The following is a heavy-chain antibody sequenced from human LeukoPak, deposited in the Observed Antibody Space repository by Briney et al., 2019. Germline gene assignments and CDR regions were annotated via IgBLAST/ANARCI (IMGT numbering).Heavy chain of an antibody. CDR1: GFTFSNYA. Sequence: PGGSLRLSCAASGFTFSNYAMSWVRQAPGKGLEWVSVIYSGGSTYYADSVKGRFTISRDNSKNTLYLQMNSLRAEDTAVYYCARDTVTTFRFRDYYYYGMDVWGQGTTVTVSS. D-gene: IGHD4-17*01. V-gene: IGHV3-53*01. CDR2: IYSGGST. J-gene: IGHJ6*02. CDR3: ARDTVTTFRFRDYYYYGMDV.